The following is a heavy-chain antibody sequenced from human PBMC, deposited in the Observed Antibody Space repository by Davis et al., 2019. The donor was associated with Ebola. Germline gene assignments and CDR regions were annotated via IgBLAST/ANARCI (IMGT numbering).Heavy chain of an antibody. CDR3: ARGRWEYSSSSPDGNWFDP. J-gene: IGHJ5*02. Sequence: SETLSLTCTVSGGSISSGGYYWSWIRQHPGKGLEWIGYIYYSGSTYYNPSLKSRVTISVDTSKNQFSLKLSSVTAADTAVYYCARGRWEYSSSSPDGNWFDPWGQGTLVTVSS. V-gene: IGHV4-31*03. CDR2: IYYSGST. D-gene: IGHD6-6*01. CDR1: GGSISSGGYY.